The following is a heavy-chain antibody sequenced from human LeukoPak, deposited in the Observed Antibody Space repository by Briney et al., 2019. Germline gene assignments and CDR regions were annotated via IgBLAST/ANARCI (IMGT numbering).Heavy chain of an antibody. CDR2: ISAYNNNA. J-gene: IGHJ4*02. Sequence: ASVKVSCKASGYTFTSYGISWVRQAPGQGLEWLGWISAYNNNANYAQKLQGRLILTTDTSTNTAYMELRSLRSDDTAVYYCARDLPYSGRYGDYWGQGTLVTVSS. D-gene: IGHD1-26*01. V-gene: IGHV1-18*01. CDR1: GYTFTSYG. CDR3: ARDLPYSGRYGDY.